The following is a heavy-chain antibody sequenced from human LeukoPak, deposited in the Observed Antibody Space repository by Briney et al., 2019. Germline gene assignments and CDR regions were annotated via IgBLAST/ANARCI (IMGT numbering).Heavy chain of an antibody. CDR2: IYPRDGST. J-gene: IGHJ4*02. CDR3: ARDQEGFDY. CDR1: GYTFTSNY. V-gene: IGHV1-46*01. Sequence: ASVKVSCKASGYTFTSNYRHWVRQAPGQGLEWMGMIYPRDGSTSYAQKFQGRVTVTRDTSTSTVHMELSGLRSEDTAVYYCARDQEGFDYWGQGTLVTVSS.